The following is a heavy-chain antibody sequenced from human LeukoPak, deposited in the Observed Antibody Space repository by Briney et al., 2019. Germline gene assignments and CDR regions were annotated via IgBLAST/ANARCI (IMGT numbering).Heavy chain of an antibody. V-gene: IGHV3-33*01. CDR3: ARVSSGWYPYFDY. CDR1: GFTFSSYG. Sequence: PGRSLRLSCAASGFTFSSYGMHWVRQAPGKGLEGVAVIWYDGSNKYYADSVKGRFTISRDNPKNTLYLQMNSLRAEDTAVYYCARVSSGWYPYFDYWGQGTLVTVSS. D-gene: IGHD6-19*01. CDR2: IWYDGSNK. J-gene: IGHJ4*02.